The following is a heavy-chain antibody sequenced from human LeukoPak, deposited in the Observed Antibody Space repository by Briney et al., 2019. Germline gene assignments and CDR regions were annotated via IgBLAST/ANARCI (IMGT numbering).Heavy chain of an antibody. CDR1: GYSISSGYY. CDR3: ATIDY. V-gene: IGHV4-38-2*02. J-gene: IGHJ4*02. CDR2: IYHSGST. Sequence: SETLSLTCTVSGYSISSGYYWGWIRQPPGKGLEWIGSIYHSGSTYYNPSLKSRVTISVDTSKNQFSLKLSSVTAADTAVYYCATIDYWGQGTLVTVSS.